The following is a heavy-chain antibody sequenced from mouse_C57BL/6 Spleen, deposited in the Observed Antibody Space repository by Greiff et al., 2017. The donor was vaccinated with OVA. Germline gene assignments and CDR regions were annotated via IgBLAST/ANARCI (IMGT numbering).Heavy chain of an antibody. J-gene: IGHJ1*03. CDR1: GYTFTEYT. V-gene: IGHV1-62-2*01. Sequence: VHLVESGAELVKPGASVKLSCKASGYTFTEYTIHWVKQRSGQGLEWIGWFYPGSGSIKYNEKFKDKGTLTADKSSSTVYSELSRLTSEDSAVYFCARHEEDVLYRYFDVWGTGTTVTVSS. CDR2: FYPGSGSI. D-gene: IGHD1-1*01. CDR3: ARHEEDVLYRYFDV.